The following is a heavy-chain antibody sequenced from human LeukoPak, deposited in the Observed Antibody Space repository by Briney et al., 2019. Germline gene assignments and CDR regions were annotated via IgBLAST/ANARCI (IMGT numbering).Heavy chain of an antibody. V-gene: IGHV3-74*01. CDR1: GFTFSDYW. D-gene: IGHD2-21*01. Sequence: GGSLRLSCAASGFTFSDYWMHWVRQAPGKRLEWVARIYSDVRRIKYADSVKGRFTISRDNAKNTLYLQMNGLRVEDTAVYYCATSPVISRDWGQGTLVTVSS. CDR3: ATSPVISRD. J-gene: IGHJ4*02. CDR2: IYSDVRRI.